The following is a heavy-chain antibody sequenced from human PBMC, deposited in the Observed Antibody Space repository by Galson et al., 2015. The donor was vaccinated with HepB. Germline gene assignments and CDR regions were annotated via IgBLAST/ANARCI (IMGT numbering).Heavy chain of an antibody. D-gene: IGHD3-22*01. Sequence: SLRLSCAASGFTFSSYAMHWVRQAPGKGLEWVAVISYDGSNKYYADSVKGRFTISRDDSKNTLYLQMNSLRAEDTAVYYCAREGNYYDSSGYLDYWGQGTLVTVSS. CDR3: AREGNYYDSSGYLDY. CDR2: ISYDGSNK. V-gene: IGHV3-30-3*01. CDR1: GFTFSSYA. J-gene: IGHJ4*02.